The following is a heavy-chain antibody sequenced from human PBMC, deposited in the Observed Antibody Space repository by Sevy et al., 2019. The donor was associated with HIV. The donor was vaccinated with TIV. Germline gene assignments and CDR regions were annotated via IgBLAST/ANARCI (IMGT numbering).Heavy chain of an antibody. CDR1: GFTFNTYN. CDR2: ISSTSTYI. CDR3: ARDGGATYYGMDV. Sequence: GGSLRLSCGASGFTFNTYNINWVHQAPGKGLECVSSISSTSTYIYYADSVRGRFTISRDNAKNSLYLKMNNLRAEDTAIYYCARDGGATYYGMDVWGLGTTVTVSS. J-gene: IGHJ6*02. D-gene: IGHD1-26*01. V-gene: IGHV3-21*01.